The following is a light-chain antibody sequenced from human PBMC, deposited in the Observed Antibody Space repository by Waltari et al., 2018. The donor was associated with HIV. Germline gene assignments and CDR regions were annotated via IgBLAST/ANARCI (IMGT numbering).Light chain of an antibody. Sequence: QSALTQPASVSGSPGQSLTISCTGTSSDVGGYNYVSWYQQHPGKAPKLMIYDVSNRPPGVSNRFSGSKSGNTASLTISVLQAEDEADYYCSSYTSSSTRVFGTGTKVTVL. J-gene: IGLJ1*01. CDR2: DVS. CDR3: SSYTSSSTRV. CDR1: SSDVGGYNY. V-gene: IGLV2-14*01.